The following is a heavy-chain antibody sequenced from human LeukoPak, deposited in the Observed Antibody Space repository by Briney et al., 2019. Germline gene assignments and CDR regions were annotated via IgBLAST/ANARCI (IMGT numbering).Heavy chain of an antibody. Sequence: ASVTVSCRASGYTFTSYAMNWVRQAPGQGLEWMGWINTNTGNPTYAQGFTGRFVFSLDTSVSTAYLQISSLQAADTAVYYCARKHWLGWGSSFDPWGQGTLVTVSS. CDR2: INTNTGNP. J-gene: IGHJ5*02. CDR1: GYTFTSYA. CDR3: ARKHWLGWGSSFDP. V-gene: IGHV7-4-1*02. D-gene: IGHD6-19*01.